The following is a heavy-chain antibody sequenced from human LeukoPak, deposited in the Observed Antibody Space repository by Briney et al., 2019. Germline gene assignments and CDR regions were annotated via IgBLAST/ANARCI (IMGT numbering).Heavy chain of an antibody. Sequence: GGSLRLSCAASGFTFSSYAMSWVRQAPGKGLEWVSGISGSGGSTYYVDSVKGRFTISRDNSKNTLYLQMNSLRAEDTAVYYCARVYSSGWYYDYWGQGTLVTVSS. CDR2: ISGSGGST. CDR3: ARVYSSGWYYDY. V-gene: IGHV3-23*01. CDR1: GFTFSSYA. D-gene: IGHD6-19*01. J-gene: IGHJ4*02.